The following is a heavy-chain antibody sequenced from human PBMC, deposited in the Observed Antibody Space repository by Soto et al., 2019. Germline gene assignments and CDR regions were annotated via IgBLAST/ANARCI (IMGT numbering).Heavy chain of an antibody. V-gene: IGHV1-2*02. J-gene: IGHJ6*02. D-gene: IGHD3-10*01. CDR1: GYTFTGPY. CDR3: LRDIHSYKYYYGLDV. Sequence: ASVKVSCKASGYTFTGPYIHWVRQAPGQGLEWMGWINPNSGGTNFAQKFQGRVTMTRDTSISTVYMDPVDTATYYCARITVLRDIHSYKYYYGLDVWGQGTTVTVSS. CDR2: INPNSGGT.